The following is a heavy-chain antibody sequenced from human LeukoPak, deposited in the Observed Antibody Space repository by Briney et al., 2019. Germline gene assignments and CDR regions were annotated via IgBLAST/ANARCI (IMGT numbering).Heavy chain of an antibody. D-gene: IGHD1-26*01. V-gene: IGHV3-23*01. Sequence: GGSLSLSCAASGFTFSSYGMSWVRQAPGKGLEWVSAISGSGGSTYYADSVKGRFTISRDNSKNTLYLQMNSLRAEDTAVYYCAKSHRDSKYSGSYPTTDYWGQGTLVTVSS. CDR1: GFTFSSYG. CDR2: ISGSGGST. J-gene: IGHJ4*02. CDR3: AKSHRDSKYSGSYPTTDY.